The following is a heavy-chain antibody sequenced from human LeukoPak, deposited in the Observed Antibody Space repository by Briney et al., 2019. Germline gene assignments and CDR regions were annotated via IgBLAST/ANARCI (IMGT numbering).Heavy chain of an antibody. Sequence: GASVKGSCKASGYTFTRYYMHWVRQAPGQGLEWVGIINPSGGSTSYAQKFQGRVTMTRDMSTSTAYMELSSLRSEDTAVYYCARESIRYSSGSIFDYWGQGTLVTVSS. CDR2: INPSGGST. V-gene: IGHV1-46*01. CDR1: GYTFTRYY. D-gene: IGHD6-19*01. CDR3: ARESIRYSSGSIFDY. J-gene: IGHJ4*02.